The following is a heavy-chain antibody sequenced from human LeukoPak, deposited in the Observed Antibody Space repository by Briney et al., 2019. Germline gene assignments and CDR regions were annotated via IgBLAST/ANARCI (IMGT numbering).Heavy chain of an antibody. V-gene: IGHV3-74*01. Sequence: QAGGSLRLSCAASGFTFISYWIHWVRQVPGKGLVWVARINEHGSITDYADSVKDRFTVSRDNAWNTLYLQMNSLRAEDTAVYYCARDVAGSGSLWGQGTLITVSS. CDR2: INEHGSIT. CDR1: GFTFISYW. J-gene: IGHJ4*02. D-gene: IGHD3-10*01. CDR3: ARDVAGSGSL.